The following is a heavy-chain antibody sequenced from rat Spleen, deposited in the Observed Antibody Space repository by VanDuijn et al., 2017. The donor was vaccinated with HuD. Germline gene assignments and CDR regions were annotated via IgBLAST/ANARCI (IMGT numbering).Heavy chain of an antibody. CDR1: GFTFSTAW. J-gene: IGHJ3*01. CDR3: AVTIAAIPTRGWFAY. V-gene: IGHV6-6*01. CDR2: IKAKSNNYAT. D-gene: IGHD1-2*01. Sequence: EVQVLESGGGLVQPGNSLKLSCATSGFTFSTAWMYWYRQFPEKRLEWVARIKAKSNNYATDYTESVKGRFTISRDDSKSSIYLQMNNLKEEDTAIYYCAVTIAAIPTRGWFAYWGQGTLVTVSS.